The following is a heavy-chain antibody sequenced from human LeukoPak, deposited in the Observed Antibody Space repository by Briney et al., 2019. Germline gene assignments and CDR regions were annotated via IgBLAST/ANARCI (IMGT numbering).Heavy chain of an antibody. D-gene: IGHD6-19*01. CDR2: INPSGGST. CDR3: ARGGRIAVAAAKKFDY. Sequence: EASVKVSCKASGYTFTSYYMHWVRQAPGQGLEWMGIINPSGGSTSYAQKFQGRVTMTRDTSTSTVYMELSSLRSEDTAVYYCARGGRIAVAAAKKFDYWGQGTLVTVSS. J-gene: IGHJ4*02. CDR1: GYTFTSYY. V-gene: IGHV1-46*01.